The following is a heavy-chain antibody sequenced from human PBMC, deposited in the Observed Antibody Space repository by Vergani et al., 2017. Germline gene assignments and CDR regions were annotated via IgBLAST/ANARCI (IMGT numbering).Heavy chain of an antibody. J-gene: IGHJ5*02. CDR3: AGGRGAKIGDSSGWS. V-gene: IGHV1-18*01. CDR2: ISAYNGNT. CDR1: GYTFTSYG. D-gene: IGHD6-19*01. Sequence: QVQLVQSGAEVKKPGASVKVSCKASGYTFTSYGISWVRQAPGQGLEWMGWISAYNGNTNYAQNLQGRVTMTTDTSTSTAYMELRSLGSDDAAVYFCAGGRGAKIGDSSGWSWGQGTLVTVSS.